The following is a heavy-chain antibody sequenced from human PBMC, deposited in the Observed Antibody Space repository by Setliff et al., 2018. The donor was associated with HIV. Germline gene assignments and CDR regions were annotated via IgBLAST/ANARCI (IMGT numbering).Heavy chain of an antibody. J-gene: IGHJ3*02. CDR3: ARVFPPTRGATTNTPPGVFDI. V-gene: IGHV4-4*07. CDR2: IYGSGST. CDR1: GGSMSPYY. Sequence: PSETLSLTCTVSGGSMSPYYWSWIRQCDGIGLEWIGRIYGSGSTIYNPSLRSRVTMSVDVSKNQFSLKLSSVTAADTAVYYCARVFPPTRGATTNTPPGVFDIWGQGTMVTV. D-gene: IGHD1-1*01.